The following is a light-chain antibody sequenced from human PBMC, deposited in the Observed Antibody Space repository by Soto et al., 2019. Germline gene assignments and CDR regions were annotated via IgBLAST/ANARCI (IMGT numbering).Light chain of an antibody. Sequence: QTVVTQEPSFSVSPGGTVTLTCGLSSGSVSATNYPSWYQQTPGQAPRTLIYNTNTRSSGVPDRFSGSILGNKAALTITGAQADDDSDYYCVLYIYSATNWVFGGGTQLTVL. CDR3: VLYIYSATNWV. V-gene: IGLV8-61*01. J-gene: IGLJ3*02. CDR1: SGSVSATNY. CDR2: NTN.